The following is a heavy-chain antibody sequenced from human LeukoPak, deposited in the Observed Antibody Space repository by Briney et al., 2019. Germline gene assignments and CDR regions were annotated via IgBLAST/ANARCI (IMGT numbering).Heavy chain of an antibody. V-gene: IGHV3-23*01. CDR1: GFTFSNYA. CDR3: ANTPAVVIISFDC. D-gene: IGHD3-22*01. Sequence: PGGSLRLSCAASGFTFSNYAMSWVRQAPGKGLEWVSGISGGGFSTYYADSVKGRFTISRDNSKNTLYLQMNSLRAEDTAVYYCANTPAVVIISFDCWGQGTLVTVSS. CDR2: ISGGGFST. J-gene: IGHJ4*02.